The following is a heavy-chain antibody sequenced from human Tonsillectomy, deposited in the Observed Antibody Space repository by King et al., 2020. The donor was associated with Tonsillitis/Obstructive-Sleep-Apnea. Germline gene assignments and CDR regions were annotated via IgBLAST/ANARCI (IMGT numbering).Heavy chain of an antibody. CDR2: INWNGGST. J-gene: IGHJ3*02. Sequence: VQLVESGGGVVRPEGSLRLSCAASGFTFDDFGMTWVRQAPGKGLEYVSGINWNGGSTGYADSVKGRFTVSRDNANNSLYLQMNSLRAEESAFYNCARLRGGYSGSYSPHGAFDIWGQGTMVTVSS. CDR3: ARLRGGYSGSYSPHGAFDI. V-gene: IGHV3-20*01. CDR1: GFTFDDFG. D-gene: IGHD1-26*01.